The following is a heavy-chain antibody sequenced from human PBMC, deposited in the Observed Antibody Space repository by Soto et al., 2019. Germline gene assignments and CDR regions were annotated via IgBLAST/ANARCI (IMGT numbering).Heavy chain of an antibody. V-gene: IGHV3-30-3*01. CDR1: GFTFSGYP. Sequence: QVLLVESGGGVVQPGESLRLSCAASGFTFSGYPMHWVRQAPGKGLVWVAVISYDGSNNYYADFVKGRFTISRDNSQNTLYLQMNSLRAEDTAVYYCTRENIAADIWGQGTRVTVSS. CDR3: TRENIAADI. D-gene: IGHD2-15*01. J-gene: IGHJ3*02. CDR2: ISYDGSNN.